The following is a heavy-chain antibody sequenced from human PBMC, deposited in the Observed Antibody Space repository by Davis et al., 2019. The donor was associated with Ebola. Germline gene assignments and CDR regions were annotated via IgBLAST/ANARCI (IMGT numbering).Heavy chain of an antibody. D-gene: IGHD4-23*01. J-gene: IGHJ4*01. V-gene: IGHV3-7*03. Sequence: PGGSLRLSCAASGFTFSSYYMSWVRQAPGKGLEWVANIKQDGSDKYYVDSVNGRFTISRDNAKNSLYLQMNSLRAEDTAVYYCARDSTTVVSQKQFDYWGHGTLVTVSS. CDR2: IKQDGSDK. CDR3: ARDSTTVVSQKQFDY. CDR1: GFTFSSYY.